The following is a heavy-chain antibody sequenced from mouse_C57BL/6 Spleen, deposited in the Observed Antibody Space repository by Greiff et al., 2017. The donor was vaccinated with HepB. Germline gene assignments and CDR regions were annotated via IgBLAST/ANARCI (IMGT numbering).Heavy chain of an antibody. Sequence: VQLQQPGAELVRPGTSVKLSCKASGYTFTSYWMHWVKQRPGQGLEWIGVIDPSDSYTNYNQKFKGKATLTVDTSSSTAYMQLSSLTSEDSAVYYCARSGLLRQAWFAYWGQGTLVTVSA. CDR3: ARSGLLRQAWFAY. D-gene: IGHD1-2*01. CDR1: GYTFTSYW. J-gene: IGHJ3*01. CDR2: IDPSDSYT. V-gene: IGHV1-59*01.